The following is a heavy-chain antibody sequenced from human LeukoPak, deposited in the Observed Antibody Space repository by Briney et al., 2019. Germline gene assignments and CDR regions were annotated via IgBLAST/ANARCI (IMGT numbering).Heavy chain of an antibody. V-gene: IGHV1-18*01. Sequence: ASVKVSCKASGYTFTSYGISWVRQAPGQGLEWMGWISAYNGNTNYAQKLQGRVTMTTDISTSTAYMELRSLRSDDTAVYYCARDYYGSGSYYSNKRYYAYWGQGTLVTVSS. CDR3: ARDYYGSGSYYSNKRYYAY. J-gene: IGHJ4*02. CDR2: ISAYNGNT. CDR1: GYTFTSYG. D-gene: IGHD3-10*01.